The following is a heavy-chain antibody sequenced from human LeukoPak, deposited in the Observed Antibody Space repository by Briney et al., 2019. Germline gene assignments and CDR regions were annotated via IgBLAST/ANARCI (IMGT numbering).Heavy chain of an antibody. J-gene: IGHJ4*02. V-gene: IGHV4-4*07. D-gene: IGHD3-10*01. CDR1: GGSISSYY. Sequence: TSETLSLTCTVSGGSISSYYWSWIRQPAGKGLEWIGRIYTSGSTNYNPSLKSRVTMSVDTSKNQFSLKLSSVTAADTAVYYCARHRFLGYYGSGSYSAFDYWGQGTLVTVSS. CDR2: IYTSGST. CDR3: ARHRFLGYYGSGSYSAFDY.